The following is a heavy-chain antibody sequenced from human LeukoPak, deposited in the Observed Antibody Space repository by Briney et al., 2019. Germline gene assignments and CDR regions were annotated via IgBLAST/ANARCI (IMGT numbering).Heavy chain of an antibody. D-gene: IGHD3-10*01. Sequence: AGSLRLSCAASGFTFSSYAMSWVRQAPGKGLEWVSAITGSGGSTNYADSVKGRFTISRDNSKNTLYLQMNSLRAEDTAVYYCAKVMRSWYFDYWGQGTLVTVSS. CDR3: AKVMRSWYFDY. J-gene: IGHJ4*02. CDR1: GFTFSSYA. CDR2: ITGSGGST. V-gene: IGHV3-23*01.